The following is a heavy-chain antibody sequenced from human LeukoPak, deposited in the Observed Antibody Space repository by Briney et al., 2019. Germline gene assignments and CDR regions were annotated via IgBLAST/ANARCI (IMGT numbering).Heavy chain of an antibody. Sequence: PGGSLRLSXAASGFTFSSYSMSWVRQAPGKGLEWVSGISGSGGSTDYADSVKGRFTISRDNSKNTLYLQMNSLRVEDTAVYYCAKDPGYQVVYCFDYWGPGTLVTVSS. D-gene: IGHD2-2*01. V-gene: IGHV3-23*01. CDR3: AKDPGYQVVYCFDY. CDR1: GFTFSSYS. J-gene: IGHJ4*02. CDR2: ISGSGGST.